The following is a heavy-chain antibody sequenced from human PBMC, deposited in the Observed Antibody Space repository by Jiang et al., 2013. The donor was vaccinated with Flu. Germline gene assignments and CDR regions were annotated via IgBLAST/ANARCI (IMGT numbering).Heavy chain of an antibody. Sequence: YGMNWVRQAPGQGLEWMGWINTNTGNPTYAQGFTGRFVFSLDPSVSTAYLQISSLKAEDTAVYYCARKLRGLYGMDVWGQGTTVTVSS. CDR3: ARKLRGLYGMDV. CDR1: YG. D-gene: IGHD3-16*01. CDR2: INTNTGNP. V-gene: IGHV7-4-1*02. J-gene: IGHJ6*02.